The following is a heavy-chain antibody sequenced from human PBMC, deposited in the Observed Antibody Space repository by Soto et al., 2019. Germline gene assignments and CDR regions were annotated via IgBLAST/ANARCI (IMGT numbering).Heavy chain of an antibody. J-gene: IGHJ4*02. V-gene: IGHV3-66*01. D-gene: IGHD2-15*01. CDR2: LYSGGSV. CDR1: GLTVSNNY. Sequence: EVQLVESGGGLVQPGGSLRLSCVASGLTVSNNYMNWVRQAPGKGLEWVSVLYSGGSVYYADSVRGRFTISRDNSKSTLYLQMSSLRAEDTAVYYCARGYCSGGSCFHYFDYWGQGTLVTVSS. CDR3: ARGYCSGGSCFHYFDY.